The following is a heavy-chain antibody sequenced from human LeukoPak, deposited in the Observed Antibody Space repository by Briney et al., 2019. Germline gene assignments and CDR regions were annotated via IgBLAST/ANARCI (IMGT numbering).Heavy chain of an antibody. CDR3: TTDDSSPGGDY. CDR1: GFTVSSNC. Sequence: GGSLRLSCAASGFTVSSNCMSWVRQAPGKGLEWVSVIYSGGSTYYADSVKGRFTISRDNSKNTLYLQMNSLKTEDTAVYYCTTDDSSPGGDYWGQGTLVIVSS. J-gene: IGHJ4*02. CDR2: IYSGGST. V-gene: IGHV3-53*01. D-gene: IGHD2-8*02.